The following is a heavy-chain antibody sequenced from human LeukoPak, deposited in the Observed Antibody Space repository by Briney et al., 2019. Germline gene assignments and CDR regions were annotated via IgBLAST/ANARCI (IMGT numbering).Heavy chain of an antibody. CDR3: ARGLGRTTMVTRGGVRFDY. V-gene: IGHV1-46*01. J-gene: IGHJ4*02. Sequence: GASVKVSCKASGYTFTSYYMHWVRQAPGQGLEWMGIINPSGGSTSYAQKFQGRVTMTRDMSTSTVYMELSSLRSDDTAVYYCARGLGRTTMVTRGGVRFDYWGQGTLVIVSS. CDR1: GYTFTSYY. D-gene: IGHD5-18*01. CDR2: INPSGGST.